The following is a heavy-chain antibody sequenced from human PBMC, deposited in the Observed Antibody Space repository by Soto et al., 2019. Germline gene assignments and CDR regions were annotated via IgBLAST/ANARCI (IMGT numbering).Heavy chain of an antibody. V-gene: IGHV3-66*01. Sequence: GGPLKLSCAASVFDASANFMTRVRQALGRGLEWVSTINNAGSTFYADSVKGRFTISGDNSKNTVSLHMNSLRAEDTALYYCAKDRPRRTSGYFFDYWGQGTPVTVSS. D-gene: IGHD1-1*01. J-gene: IGHJ4*02. CDR2: INNAGST. CDR3: AKDRPRRTSGYFFDY. CDR1: VFDASANF.